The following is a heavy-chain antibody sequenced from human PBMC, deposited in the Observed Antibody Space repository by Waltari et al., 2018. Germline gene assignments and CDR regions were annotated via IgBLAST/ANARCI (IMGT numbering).Heavy chain of an antibody. Sequence: EVQLVESGGGLVQPGRSLRLSCTASGFTFGDYAMSWFRQAPGKGLEWVGFIRSKAYGGTTEYAASVKGRFTISRDDSKSIAYLQMNSLKTEDTAVYYCTREGGAYCGGDCYPPFYWGQGTLVTVSS. J-gene: IGHJ4*02. D-gene: IGHD2-21*01. CDR3: TREGGAYCGGDCYPPFY. V-gene: IGHV3-49*03. CDR1: GFTFGDYA. CDR2: IRSKAYGGTT.